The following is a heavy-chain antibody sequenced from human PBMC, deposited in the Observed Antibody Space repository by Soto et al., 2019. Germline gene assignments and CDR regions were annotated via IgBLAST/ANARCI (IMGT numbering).Heavy chain of an antibody. CDR1: GGPINYDFW. D-gene: IGHD4-17*01. J-gene: IGHJ4*02. CDR3: ARVDAGDSLAR. V-gene: IGHV4-4*02. Sequence: QVQLQESGPGLVKPSGTLSLTCAVSGGPINYDFWWTWVRQSPGKGLEWIGEIYLSGSPRYNPSLESRVTISVYKSKAQVFRTLNSVTAAETAVYYCARVDAGDSLARWGQGTLVIVSS. CDR2: IYLSGSP.